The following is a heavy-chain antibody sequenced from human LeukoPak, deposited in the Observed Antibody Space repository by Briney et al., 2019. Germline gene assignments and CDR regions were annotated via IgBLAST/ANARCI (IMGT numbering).Heavy chain of an antibody. J-gene: IGHJ4*02. V-gene: IGHV3-74*01. Sequence: GGSLRLSCAASGFTFRSYWMHWVRQAPRKGLVWVSRINSDGSSTSYADSVKGRFTISRDSAKNTLYLQMNSLRVEDSAVYYCARDQIYCSGGYCYFDYWGQGTLVTVSS. CDR3: ARDQIYCSGGYCYFDY. D-gene: IGHD2-15*01. CDR1: GFTFRSYW. CDR2: INSDGSST.